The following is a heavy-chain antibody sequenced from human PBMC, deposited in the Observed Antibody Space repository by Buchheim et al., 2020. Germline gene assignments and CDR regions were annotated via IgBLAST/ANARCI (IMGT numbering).Heavy chain of an antibody. CDR3: ASITMVRGVYYFDY. V-gene: IGHV4-59*01. Sequence: QVQLQESGPGLVKPSETLSLTCTVSGGSISSYYWSWIRQPPGKGLEWIGYIYYSGSTNYNPSLKSRVTISVDTSKNQFSLNLSSVTAADTAVYYCASITMVRGVYYFDYWGQGTL. J-gene: IGHJ4*02. CDR1: GGSISSYY. D-gene: IGHD3-10*01. CDR2: IYYSGST.